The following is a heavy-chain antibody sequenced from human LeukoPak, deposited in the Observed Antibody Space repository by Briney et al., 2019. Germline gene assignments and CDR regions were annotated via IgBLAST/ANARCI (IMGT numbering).Heavy chain of an antibody. V-gene: IGHV3-74*01. Sequence: GGSLRLSCAASGFTFSSYWMHWVRQVPGKGLVWVSRINSDGSNTYYADSVKGRFTISRDDSKNTLHLQMNSLRAEDTAVYYCAKSGLNRFDYWGQGTLVTVSS. CDR3: AKSGLNRFDY. J-gene: IGHJ4*02. CDR1: GFTFSSYW. D-gene: IGHD2-15*01. CDR2: INSDGSNT.